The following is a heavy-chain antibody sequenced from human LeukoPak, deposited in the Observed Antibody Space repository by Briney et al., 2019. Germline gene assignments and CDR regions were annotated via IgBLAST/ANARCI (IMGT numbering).Heavy chain of an antibody. CDR1: GFTFSRRD. CDR3: TSSYFETSHYTHYHFDY. Sequence: GGSLRLSCAASGFTFSRRDMNWVRQAPGKGLEWVSPIYTTGGIHYADSVRGRFTISRDDSKNTVFLQMNSLRADDTAIYYCTSSYFETSHYTHYHFDYWGRGTLVTVSP. J-gene: IGHJ4*02. D-gene: IGHD3-22*01. V-gene: IGHV3-23*01. CDR2: IYTTGGI.